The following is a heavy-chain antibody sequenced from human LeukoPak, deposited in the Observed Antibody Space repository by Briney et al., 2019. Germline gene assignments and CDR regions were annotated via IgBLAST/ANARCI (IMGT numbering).Heavy chain of an antibody. V-gene: IGHV1-69*01. D-gene: IGHD3-22*01. Sequence: GASAKVSCKASGGTFSSYAISWVRQAPGQGLEWMGGIIPIFGTANYAQKFQGRVTITADESTSTAYMELSSLRSEDTAVYYCAREELSGYYYGNWFDPWGQGTLVTVSS. CDR2: IIPIFGTA. CDR1: GGTFSSYA. J-gene: IGHJ5*02. CDR3: AREELSGYYYGNWFDP.